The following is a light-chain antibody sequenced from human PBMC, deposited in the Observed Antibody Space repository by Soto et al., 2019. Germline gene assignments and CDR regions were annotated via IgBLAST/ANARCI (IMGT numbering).Light chain of an antibody. Sequence: QSVLTQPPSASGTPGQRVTISCSGSSSNIGSNTVNWYQQLPGTAPKLLICSNNQRPSGVPDRFSGSKSGTSASLAISGLQSEDEADYYCAAWDDSLNGTLFGGGTKLTVL. V-gene: IGLV1-44*01. CDR2: SNN. CDR1: SSNIGSNT. CDR3: AAWDDSLNGTL. J-gene: IGLJ2*01.